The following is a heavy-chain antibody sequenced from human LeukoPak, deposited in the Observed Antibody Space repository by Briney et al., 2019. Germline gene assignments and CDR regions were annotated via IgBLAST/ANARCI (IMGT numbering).Heavy chain of an antibody. J-gene: IGHJ4*02. CDR3: ATRSTMIVVVSSYFDY. D-gene: IGHD3-22*01. V-gene: IGHV1-24*01. CDR1: GYTLTELS. CDR2: FDPEDGET. Sequence: GASVKVSCKVSGYTLTELSMHWVRQAPGKGLEWMGGFDPEDGETIYAQKFQGRVTMTEDTSTDTAYMELSSLRSEDTAVHYCATRSTMIVVVSSYFDYWGQGTLVTVSS.